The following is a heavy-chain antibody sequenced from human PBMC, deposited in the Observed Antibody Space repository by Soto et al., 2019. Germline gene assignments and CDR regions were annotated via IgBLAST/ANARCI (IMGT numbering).Heavy chain of an antibody. D-gene: IGHD4-17*01. V-gene: IGHV3-64*01. CDR3: VRDGLRQYAFDI. CDR2: ISSNGGST. Sequence: EVQLVESGGGLVQPGGSLRLSCAASGFTFSSYAMHWVRQAPGKGLEYVSAISSNGGSTHYANSVKGRFTISRDNSKNTLYLQMGSLRAEDTAVYYWVRDGLRQYAFDIWGQGTMVTVSS. J-gene: IGHJ3*02. CDR1: GFTFSSYA.